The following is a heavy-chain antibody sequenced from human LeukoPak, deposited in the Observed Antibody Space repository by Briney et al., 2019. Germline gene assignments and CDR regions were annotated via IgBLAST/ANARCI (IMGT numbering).Heavy chain of an antibody. D-gene: IGHD4-17*01. J-gene: IGHJ4*02. Sequence: GASVKVSCKASGFTFTSSAMQWVRQARGQLLDWIGWIVVVSGNTNYAQKFQERVTITRDMSTSTAYMELRSLRSEDTAVYYCAAADLRDEFDYWGQGTLVTVSS. CDR1: GFTFTSSA. V-gene: IGHV1-58*02. CDR2: IVVVSGNT. CDR3: AAADLRDEFDY.